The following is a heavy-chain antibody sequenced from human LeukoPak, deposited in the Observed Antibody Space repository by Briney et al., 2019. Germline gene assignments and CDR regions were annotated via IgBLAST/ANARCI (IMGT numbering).Heavy chain of an antibody. D-gene: IGHD3/OR15-3a*01. CDR1: GFTPSDYY. V-gene: IGHV3-11*01. J-gene: IGHJ4*02. CDR3: ARRRDFIDY. Sequence: GGSLRLSCAASGFTPSDYYMSWIRPAQGKGLEWVSYSSSSGSTIDCADTVKGRFAISRDNAKNTLYLQMNSVRAEDTAVYYCARRRDFIDYWGQGTLVTVSS. CDR2: SSSSGSTI.